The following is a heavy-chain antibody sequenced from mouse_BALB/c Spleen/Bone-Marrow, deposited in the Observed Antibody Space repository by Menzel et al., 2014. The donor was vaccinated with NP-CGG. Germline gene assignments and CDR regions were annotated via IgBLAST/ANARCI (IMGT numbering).Heavy chain of an antibody. D-gene: IGHD1-1*02. CDR3: AVYYGTPYAMDY. CDR1: GYSITSGYY. CDR2: ISYDGSN. J-gene: IGHJ4*01. Sequence: VQLQQSGPGLVKPSQSLSLTCSVTGYSITSGYYWNWIRQFPGNRLEWMGYISYDGSNNYNPSLKNRISIARVTSKNQFFLKLNSVTTEDTATYYCAVYYGTPYAMDYWGQGTSVTVSS. V-gene: IGHV3-6*02.